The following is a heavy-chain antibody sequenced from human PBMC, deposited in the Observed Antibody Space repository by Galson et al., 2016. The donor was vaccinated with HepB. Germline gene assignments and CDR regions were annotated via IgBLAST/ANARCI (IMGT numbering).Heavy chain of an antibody. Sequence: SLRLSCAAFGLTFSNAWMSWVRQAPGKGLEWVGRIRSKTEGGTTEYAAPVKGRFTISRDDSRNTLYLQMSSLKASDTAMYYCARVSGIPAAGPSYYYYYMDVWGKGTMVTVSS. CDR2: IRSKTEGGTT. D-gene: IGHD6-13*01. V-gene: IGHV3-15*01. J-gene: IGHJ6*03. CDR1: GLTFSNAW. CDR3: ARVSGIPAAGPSYYYYYMDV.